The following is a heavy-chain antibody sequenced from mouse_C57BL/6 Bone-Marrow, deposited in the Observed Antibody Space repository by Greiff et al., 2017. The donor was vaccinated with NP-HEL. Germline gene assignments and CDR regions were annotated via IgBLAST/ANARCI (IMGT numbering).Heavy chain of an antibody. J-gene: IGHJ3*01. D-gene: IGHD3-3*01. CDR2: IDPSDSYT. Sequence: QVQLQQPGAELVMPGASVKLSCKASGYTFTSYWMHWVKQRPGQGLEWIGEIDPSDSYTNYNQKFKGKSTLTVDKSSSTAYVQLSSLTSEDSAVYYCARWGRAGFAYWGQGTLVTVSA. V-gene: IGHV1-69*01. CDR3: ARWGRAGFAY. CDR1: GYTFTSYW.